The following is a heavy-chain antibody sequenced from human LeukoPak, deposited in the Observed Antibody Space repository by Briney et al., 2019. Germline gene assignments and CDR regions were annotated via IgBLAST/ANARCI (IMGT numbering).Heavy chain of an antibody. Sequence: PGRSLRLSCAASGFTFSSYAMHWVRQAPGKGLEWVAVISYDGSNKYYADSVKGRFTISRDNSKNTLYLQMNSLRAEDTAVYYCARGAVVVTAPADYWGQGTLVTVSS. V-gene: IGHV3-30-3*01. CDR2: ISYDGSNK. D-gene: IGHD2-21*02. CDR1: GFTFSSYA. J-gene: IGHJ4*02. CDR3: ARGAVVVTAPADY.